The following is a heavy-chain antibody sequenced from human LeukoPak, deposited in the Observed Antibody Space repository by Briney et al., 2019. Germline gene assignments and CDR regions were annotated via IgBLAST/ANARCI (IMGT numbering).Heavy chain of an antibody. D-gene: IGHD5-24*01. CDR3: ARGSEARRWLQSKEGLLVY. Sequence: GGPLRLSCAASGFTFSSYGMHWVRQAPGKGLEWVAVIWYDGSNKYYADSVKGRFTISRDNSKNTLYLQMNSLRAEDTAVYYCARGSEARRWLQSKEGLLVYWGQGTLVTVSS. CDR1: GFTFSSYG. J-gene: IGHJ4*02. V-gene: IGHV3-33*01. CDR2: IWYDGSNK.